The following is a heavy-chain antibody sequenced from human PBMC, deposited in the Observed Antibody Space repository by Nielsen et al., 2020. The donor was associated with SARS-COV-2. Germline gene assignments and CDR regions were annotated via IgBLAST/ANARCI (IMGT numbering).Heavy chain of an antibody. D-gene: IGHD4-17*01. CDR1: GFTFSSYA. CDR3: AKDLERYGDYVLRGVGDAFDI. Sequence: GRSLRLSCAASGFTFSSYAMSWVRQAPGKGLEWVSAISGSGGSTYYADSVKGRFTISRDNSKNTLYLQMNSLRAEDTAVYYCAKDLERYGDYVLRGVGDAFDIWGQGTMVTVSS. V-gene: IGHV3-23*01. J-gene: IGHJ3*02. CDR2: ISGSGGST.